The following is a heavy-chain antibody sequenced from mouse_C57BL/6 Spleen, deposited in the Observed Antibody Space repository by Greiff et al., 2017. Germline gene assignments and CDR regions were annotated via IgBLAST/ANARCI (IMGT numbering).Heavy chain of an antibody. CDR3: ARWTAQAYYFDY. CDR1: GYTFTDYY. J-gene: IGHJ2*01. Sequence: VQLQQSGAELVRPGASVKLSCKASGYTFTDYYINWVKQRPGQGLEWIARIYPGSGNTYYNEKFKGKATLTAEKSSSTAYMQLSSLTSEDSAVYFCARWTAQAYYFDYWGQGTTLTVSS. D-gene: IGHD3-2*02. V-gene: IGHV1-76*01. CDR2: IYPGSGNT.